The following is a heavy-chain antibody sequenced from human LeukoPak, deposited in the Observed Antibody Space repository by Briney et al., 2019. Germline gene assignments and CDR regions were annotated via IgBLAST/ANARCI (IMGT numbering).Heavy chain of an antibody. D-gene: IGHD3-3*01. V-gene: IGHV4-59*01. CDR1: GGSISSYY. J-gene: IGHJ6*03. Sequence: PSETLSLTCTVSGGSISSYYWSWIRQPPGKGLEWIGYIYYSGSTNYNPSLKSRVTISVDTSKNQFSLKLSSVTAADTAVYYCARAGPSNADYDFWSGYVDYYYYMDVWGKGTTVTVSS. CDR2: IYYSGST. CDR3: ARAGPSNADYDFWSGYVDYYYYMDV.